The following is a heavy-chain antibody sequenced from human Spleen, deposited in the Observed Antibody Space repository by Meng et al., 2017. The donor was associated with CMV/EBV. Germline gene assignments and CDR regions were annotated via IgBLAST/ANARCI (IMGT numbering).Heavy chain of an antibody. V-gene: IGHV4-38-2*02. CDR2: IYHSGST. J-gene: IGHJ3*02. CDR1: GYSISSGYY. Sequence: SETLSLTCTVSGYSISSGYYWGWIRQPPGKGLEWIGSIYHSGSTYYNPSLKSRVTISLDTSKNRFSLQLTSVTAADTAVYYCARVKYYEFWSGYYPLLDASDIWGQGRRVTVSS. CDR3: ARVKYYEFWSGYYPLLDASDI. D-gene: IGHD3-3*01.